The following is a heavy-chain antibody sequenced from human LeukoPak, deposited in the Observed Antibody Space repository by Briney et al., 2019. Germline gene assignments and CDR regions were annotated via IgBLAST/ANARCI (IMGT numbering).Heavy chain of an antibody. CDR3: VSGYYYGSGRGPY. CDR1: GFTFSDYY. V-gene: IGHV3-11*04. J-gene: IGHJ4*02. CDR2: ISSSGSTT. Sequence: GGSLRLSCAASGFTFSDYYMSWIRQAPGKGLEWVSYISSSGSTTYYADSVKGRFTISRDNAENSLYLQMNNLRDEDTALCYCVSGYYYGSGRGPYWGQGTLVTVPS. D-gene: IGHD3-10*01.